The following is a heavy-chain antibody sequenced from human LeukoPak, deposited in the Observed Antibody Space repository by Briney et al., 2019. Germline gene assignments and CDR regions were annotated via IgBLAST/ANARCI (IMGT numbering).Heavy chain of an antibody. Sequence: GASVKVSCKASGYTFTSYDVHWVRQAPGQGLEWMGGIIPIFGTANYAQKFQGRVTITADESTSTAYMELSSLRSEDTAVYYCARGHGDYLRNLDWFDPWGQGTLVTVSS. V-gene: IGHV1-69*13. CDR1: GYTFTSYD. CDR2: IIPIFGTA. D-gene: IGHD4-17*01. J-gene: IGHJ5*02. CDR3: ARGHGDYLRNLDWFDP.